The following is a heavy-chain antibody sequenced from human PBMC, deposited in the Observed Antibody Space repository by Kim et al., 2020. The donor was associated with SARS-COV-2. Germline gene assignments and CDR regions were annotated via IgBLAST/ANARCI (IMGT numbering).Heavy chain of an antibody. CDR3: ASSNYYGSGSYYIPNRYYYYYGMDV. CDR2: ISAYNGNT. J-gene: IGHJ6*02. Sequence: ASVKVSCKASGYTFTSYGISWARQAPGQGLEWMGWISAYNGNTNYAQKLQGRVTMTTDTSTSTAYMELRSLRSDDTAVYYCASSNYYGSGSYYIPNRYYYYYGMDVWGQGTTVTVSS. CDR1: GYTFTSYG. D-gene: IGHD3-10*01. V-gene: IGHV1-18*01.